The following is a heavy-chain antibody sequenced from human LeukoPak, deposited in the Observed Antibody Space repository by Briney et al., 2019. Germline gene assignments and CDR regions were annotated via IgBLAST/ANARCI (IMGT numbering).Heavy chain of an antibody. CDR2: ISSNSDYI. J-gene: IGHJ4*02. V-gene: IGHV3-21*01. CDR3: ARDFVNSGYYFDY. D-gene: IGHD3-22*01. CDR1: GFTFTSHS. Sequence: PGVSLRHSCVASGFTFTSHSLNWLRQAPGKGLEWVASISSNSDYILYGESVKGRFSISRDSAKNSLYLQMNSLRDEDTAVYYCARDFVNSGYYFDYWGQGTLVTVSS.